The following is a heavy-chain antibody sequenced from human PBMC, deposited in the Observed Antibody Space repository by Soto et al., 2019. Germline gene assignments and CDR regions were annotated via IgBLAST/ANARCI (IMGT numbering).Heavy chain of an antibody. CDR3: ARAPRRYCTSLSCLGLYGLDV. D-gene: IGHD2-8*01. CDR1: GFTFSDYA. Sequence: QVQLVESGGGVVQPGRSLRLSCAASGFTFSDYAMHWVRHVPGQGLEWVAVISFDGYIKYDADSVKGRFTISRDNSKNTLFLQMDSLKGEDTAVYSCARAPRRYCTSLSCLGLYGLDVWGQGTAVTVSS. CDR2: ISFDGYIK. J-gene: IGHJ6*02. V-gene: IGHV3-30-3*01.